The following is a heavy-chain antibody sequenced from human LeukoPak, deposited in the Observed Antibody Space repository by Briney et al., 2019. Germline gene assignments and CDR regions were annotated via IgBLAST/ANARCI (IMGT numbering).Heavy chain of an antibody. CDR3: AKDGGSGTGGFDY. Sequence: GGSLRLSCAASGFTFSSYAMSWVRQAPGKGLEWVSAISGSGGSTYYADSVKGRFTISRDNAKNALYLQMNSLRAEDTASYYCAKDGGSGTGGFDYWGQGTLVTVSS. J-gene: IGHJ4*02. V-gene: IGHV3-23*01. D-gene: IGHD3-16*01. CDR2: ISGSGGST. CDR1: GFTFSSYA.